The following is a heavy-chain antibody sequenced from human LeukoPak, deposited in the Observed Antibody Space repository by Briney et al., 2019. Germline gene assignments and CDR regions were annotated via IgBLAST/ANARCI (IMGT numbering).Heavy chain of an antibody. CDR2: IYYSGST. Sequence: PSETLSLTCTVSGGSISSYYWSWIRQPPGKGLEWIGYIYYSGSTNYNPSLKSRVTISVDTSKNQFSLKLSSVTAADTAVYYCARGGGGYDGPTGFDYWGQGTLVTVSS. J-gene: IGHJ4*02. CDR1: GGSISSYY. D-gene: IGHD5-12*01. CDR3: ARGGGGYDGPTGFDY. V-gene: IGHV4-59*01.